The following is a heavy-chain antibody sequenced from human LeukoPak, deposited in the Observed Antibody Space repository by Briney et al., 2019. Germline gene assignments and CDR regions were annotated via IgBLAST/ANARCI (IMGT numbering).Heavy chain of an antibody. D-gene: IGHD5-18*01. CDR3: AKDRPWIQLWLISSNAFDI. J-gene: IGHJ3*02. CDR1: GFTFSSYS. Sequence: GGSLRLSCAASGFTFSSYSMNWVRQAPGKGLEWVSFISGSSTAIYYADSVKGRFTISRDNSKNTLYLQMNSLRAEDTAVYYCAKDRPWIQLWLISSNAFDIWGQGTMVTVSS. CDR2: ISGSSTAI. V-gene: IGHV3-48*01.